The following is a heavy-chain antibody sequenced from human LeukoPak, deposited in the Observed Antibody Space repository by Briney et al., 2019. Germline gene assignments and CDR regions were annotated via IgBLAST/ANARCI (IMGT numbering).Heavy chain of an antibody. D-gene: IGHD2-2*03. CDR2: NCNSGDT. CDR3: GRTWIDVWTPDFDH. V-gene: IGHV1-2*06. Sequence: TCTVSGGSISSYYWSWIRQPAGKGLEWMGRINCNSGDTKYAQKFQGRVTMTRDTSINTVYMELSGLTSDDTAVFYCGRTWIDVWTPDFDHWGQGTMVTVSS. CDR1: GGSISSYY. J-gene: IGHJ4*02.